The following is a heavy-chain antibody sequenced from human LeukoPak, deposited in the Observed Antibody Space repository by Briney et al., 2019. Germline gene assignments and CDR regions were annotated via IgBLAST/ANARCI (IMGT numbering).Heavy chain of an antibody. D-gene: IGHD4-23*01. V-gene: IGHV1-8*01. J-gene: IGHJ5*02. CDR2: MNPISGNT. CDR1: GYTFTTYD. Sequence: ASVKVSCKASGYTFTTYDINWVRQATGQGLEWMGWMNPISGNTGYAQKFQGRVTMTRNTSISTAYMELSSLRSEDTAVYYCARGPNKSYDGNSGSAWLDPWGQGTLVTVSS. CDR3: ARGPNKSYDGNSGSAWLDP.